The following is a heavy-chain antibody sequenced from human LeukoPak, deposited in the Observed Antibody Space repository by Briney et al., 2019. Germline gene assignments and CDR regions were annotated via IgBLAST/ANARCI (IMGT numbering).Heavy chain of an antibody. J-gene: IGHJ3*02. D-gene: IGHD1-26*01. CDR2: ISYDGSNK. V-gene: IGHV3-30-3*01. CDR3: ARDQGGSHGYDAFDI. Sequence: GGSLRLSCAASGFTFSSYAMHWVRQAPGKGLEWVAVISYDGSNKYYADSVKGRFTISRDNSKNTLYLQMNSLRAEDTAVYYCARDQGGSHGYDAFDIWGQGTMVTVSS. CDR1: GFTFSSYA.